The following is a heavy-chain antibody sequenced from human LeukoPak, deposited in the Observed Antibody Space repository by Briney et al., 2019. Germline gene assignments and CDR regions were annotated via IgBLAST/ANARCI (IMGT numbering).Heavy chain of an antibody. V-gene: IGHV4-34*01. CDR3: ARGIAAAGFLQH. CDR1: VGSFSGYY. CDR2: INHSGST. D-gene: IGHD6-13*01. Sequence: SETLSLTCALYVGSFSGYYWSWIRQPPGKGLEWIGEINHSGSTNYNPSLKSRVTISVDTSKNQFSLQLSSVTAADTAVYYCARGIAAAGFLQHWGQGTLVTVSS. J-gene: IGHJ1*01.